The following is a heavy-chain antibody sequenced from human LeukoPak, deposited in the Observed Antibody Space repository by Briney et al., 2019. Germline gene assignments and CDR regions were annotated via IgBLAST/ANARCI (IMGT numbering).Heavy chain of an antibody. Sequence: PGGSLRLSCAASGFTFSSYEMNWVRQAPGKGLEWVSYISSSGSTIYYADSVKGRFTISRDNAKNSLYLQMNSLRAEDTAVYYCARGGYCSGGSCYDPYNWFDPWGLGTLVTVSS. V-gene: IGHV3-48*03. CDR2: ISSSGSTI. CDR1: GFTFSSYE. J-gene: IGHJ5*02. D-gene: IGHD2-15*01. CDR3: ARGGYCSGGSCYDPYNWFDP.